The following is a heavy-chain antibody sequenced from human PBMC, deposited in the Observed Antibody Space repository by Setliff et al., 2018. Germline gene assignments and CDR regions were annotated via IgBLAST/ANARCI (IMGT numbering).Heavy chain of an antibody. V-gene: IGHV4-39*01. Sequence: SETLSLTCTVSGGSVSSSSYYWGWIRQPPGKELEWIGTIYYSGTTYYSPSLKSRVSISVDTSKNQFSLKSTSVTAADTAIYYCASRRTGPGGWFDYWGQGTLVTVSS. CDR1: GGSVSSSSYY. J-gene: IGHJ5*01. D-gene: IGHD1-26*01. CDR3: ASRRTGPGGWFDY. CDR2: IYYSGTT.